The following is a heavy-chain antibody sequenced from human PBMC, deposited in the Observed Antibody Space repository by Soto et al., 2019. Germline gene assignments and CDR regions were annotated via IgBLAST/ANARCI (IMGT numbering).Heavy chain of an antibody. CDR3: ARHFIAVAGTWFDY. CDR1: GGSISSSSYY. D-gene: IGHD6-19*01. V-gene: IGHV4-39*01. Sequence: SETLSLTCPVSGGSISSSSYYWGWIRQPPGKGLEWIGSIYYSGSTYYNPSLKSRVTISVDTSKNQFSLKLSSVTAADTAVYYCARHFIAVAGTWFDYWGQGTLVTVSS. CDR2: IYYSGST. J-gene: IGHJ4*02.